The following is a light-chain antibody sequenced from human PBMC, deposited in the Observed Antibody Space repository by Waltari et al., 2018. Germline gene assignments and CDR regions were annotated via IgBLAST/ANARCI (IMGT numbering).Light chain of an antibody. J-gene: IGKJ4*01. V-gene: IGKV3-11*01. Sequence: EIVLTQSPATLSLSPGERATLSCGARQSVRNYLAWYQQKPGQVPRLLIYDASSRAPAIPDRCSGSGSGTDFTLTISSLWPEDFAVYYCHHRSSWPPVTFGGGTTVE. CDR3: HHRSSWPPVT. CDR1: QSVRNY. CDR2: DAS.